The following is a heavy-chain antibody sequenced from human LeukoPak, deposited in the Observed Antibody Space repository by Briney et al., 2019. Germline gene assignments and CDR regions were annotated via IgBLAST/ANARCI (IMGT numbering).Heavy chain of an antibody. J-gene: IGHJ6*03. CDR3: ARKVAAAGTLTYYYYYYMDV. V-gene: IGHV3-21*01. CDR2: ISSSSSYI. CDR1: AFTFSSYS. Sequence: GGSLRLSCAASAFTFSSYSMNWVRQAPGKGLEWVSSISSSSSYIYYADSVKGRFTISRDNAKNSLYLQMNSLRAEDTAVYYCARKVAAAGTLTYYYYYYMDVWGKGTTVTVSS. D-gene: IGHD6-13*01.